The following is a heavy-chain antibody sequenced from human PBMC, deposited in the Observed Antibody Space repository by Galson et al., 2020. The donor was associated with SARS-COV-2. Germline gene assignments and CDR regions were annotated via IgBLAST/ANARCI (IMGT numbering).Heavy chain of an antibody. J-gene: IGHJ3*02. CDR1: GFTFSNFE. Sequence: GGSLRLSCAGSGFTFSNFEMNWVRQAPGKGLEWIAYISDRGTNIYYADPVKGRFTISRDNAMNSLYLQMTSLRADDTAVYYCASPYLAAASFFGAFDIWGLGTMVTVSS. D-gene: IGHD2-15*01. CDR3: ASPYLAAASFFGAFDI. V-gene: IGHV3-48*03. CDR2: ISDRGTNI.